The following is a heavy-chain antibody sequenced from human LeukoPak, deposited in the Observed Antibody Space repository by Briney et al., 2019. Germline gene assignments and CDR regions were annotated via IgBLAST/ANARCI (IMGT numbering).Heavy chain of an antibody. Sequence: PGGSLRLSCAASGFSFSDNAMSWVRPAPGKGLEWVSSISARGSSTFYADSVKGRFTISRDNSRKTLYLEMNTLRAEDTALYYCAKDRDHGSGWPYYFVSWGQGSLVTVSS. CDR2: ISARGSST. D-gene: IGHD6-19*01. CDR3: AKDRDHGSGWPYYFVS. CDR1: GFSFSDNA. J-gene: IGHJ4*02. V-gene: IGHV3-23*01.